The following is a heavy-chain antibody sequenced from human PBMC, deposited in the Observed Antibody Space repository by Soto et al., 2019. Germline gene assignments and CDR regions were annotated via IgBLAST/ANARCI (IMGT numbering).Heavy chain of an antibody. CDR1: GFTFSSYS. Sequence: PGGSLRLSCAASGFTFSSYSMNWVRQAPGKGLEWVSYISSSSSTIYYADSVKGRFTISRDNAKNSLYLQMNSLRAEDMAVYYCARDPDSSGWYNWFDPWGQGTLVTVSS. CDR3: ARDPDSSGWYNWFDP. J-gene: IGHJ5*02. V-gene: IGHV3-48*01. CDR2: ISSSSSTI. D-gene: IGHD6-19*01.